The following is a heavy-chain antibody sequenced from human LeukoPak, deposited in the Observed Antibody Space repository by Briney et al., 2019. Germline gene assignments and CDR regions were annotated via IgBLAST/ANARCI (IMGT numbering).Heavy chain of an antibody. CDR2: IWYDGSNK. V-gene: IGHV3-33*01. CDR1: GFTFNRFG. CDR3: ATSAHIEVGTAPPPDY. D-gene: IGHD2-21*02. J-gene: IGHJ4*02. Sequence: GRSLRLSCATSGFTFNRFGMHWVRQAPGKGLEWVAVIWYDGSNKDYADSVKGRFTISRDNSKNTLYLQMSGLRAEDTAVYYCATSAHIEVGTAPPPDYWGQGILVTVSS.